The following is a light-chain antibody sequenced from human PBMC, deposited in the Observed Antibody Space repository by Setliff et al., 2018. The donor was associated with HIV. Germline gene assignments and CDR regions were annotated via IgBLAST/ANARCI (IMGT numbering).Light chain of an antibody. V-gene: IGLV2-14*01. CDR3: SSYTSSNTPYV. J-gene: IGLJ1*01. CDR1: ISDVGGYNY. Sequence: QSALTQPRSVSGSRGQSVTFSCIGTISDVGGYNYVSWYQQYPGKAPKLMIYEVSNRPSGVSNRFSGSKSGNTASLTISGLQGEDEADYYCSSYTSSNTPYVFGTGTKVTVL. CDR2: EVS.